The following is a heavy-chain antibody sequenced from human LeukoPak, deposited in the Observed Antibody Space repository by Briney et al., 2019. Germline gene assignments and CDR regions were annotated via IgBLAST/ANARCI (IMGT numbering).Heavy chain of an antibody. D-gene: IGHD5-24*01. Sequence: GGPLRLSCGASGFILSNYAMIWLRQAPGKARVWVSAISGSACNTFCADSVKGRFTISRDNAKNTMYLQMNSLRAGDTAVYYCAMKAVPRPRLHDAFDFWGQGTVVSVSS. J-gene: IGHJ3*01. CDR2: ISGSACNT. V-gene: IGHV3-23*01. CDR3: AMKAVPRPRLHDAFDF. CDR1: GFILSNYA.